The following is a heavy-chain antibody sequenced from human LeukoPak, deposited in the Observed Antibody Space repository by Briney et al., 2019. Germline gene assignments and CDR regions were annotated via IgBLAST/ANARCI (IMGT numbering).Heavy chain of an antibody. Sequence: PGGSLRLSCAASGFTFRDYVMSWVRQAPGKGLEWVSYIDPSGTALFYADSVKGRFTISRDNGKNSLYLQLRSLRADDTAVYYCARAAYNLNWGQGTLVTVSS. J-gene: IGHJ4*02. V-gene: IGHV3-11*01. D-gene: IGHD1-20*01. CDR3: ARAAYNLN. CDR1: GFTFRDYV. CDR2: IDPSGTAL.